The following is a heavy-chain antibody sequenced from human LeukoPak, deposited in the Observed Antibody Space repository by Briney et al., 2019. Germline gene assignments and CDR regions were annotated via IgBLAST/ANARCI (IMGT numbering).Heavy chain of an antibody. CDR2: FYYSGST. J-gene: IGHJ4*02. V-gene: IGHV4-39*01. CDR1: GGLISSSSYY. D-gene: IGHD6-19*01. CDR3: ARTAGVAVAGSRQYFDY. Sequence: SETLSLTCTVSGGLISSSSYYWGWIRQPPEKGLEWIGSFYYSGSTYYHPSLKSRVTISVDSSKNQFSLNLSSVTAADTAVYYCARTAGVAVAGSRQYFDYWGQGTLVTVSS.